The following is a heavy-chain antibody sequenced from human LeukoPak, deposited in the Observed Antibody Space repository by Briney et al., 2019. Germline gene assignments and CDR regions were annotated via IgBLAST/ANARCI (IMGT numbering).Heavy chain of an antibody. CDR3: ARALASDGTGSYHY. V-gene: IGHV4-34*01. D-gene: IGHD3-10*01. Sequence: SETLSLTCAVYGGSFSGYYCAWIRQPPGKGLEWVGEIDNRGSRNHNPSLKSRVTISLDTSKNQFSLKLSSVTAADTAVYYCARALASDGTGSYHYWGQGTLVTVSP. CDR1: GGSFSGYY. J-gene: IGHJ4*02. CDR2: IDNRGSR.